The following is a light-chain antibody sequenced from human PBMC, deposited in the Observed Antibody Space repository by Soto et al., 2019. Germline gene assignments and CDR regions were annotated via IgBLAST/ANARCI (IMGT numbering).Light chain of an antibody. CDR1: ETVNSNY. V-gene: IGKV3-20*01. CDR2: GAS. Sequence: DIMLSQSPGTLSLSQGERATLSCRASETVNSNYLAWYQQKRGQAPRLLIYGASSRATGIPDRFSGSGSGTDFTLTISRLEPEDFAVYYCQQYVSSGTFGQGTKVDIK. J-gene: IGKJ1*01. CDR3: QQYVSSGT.